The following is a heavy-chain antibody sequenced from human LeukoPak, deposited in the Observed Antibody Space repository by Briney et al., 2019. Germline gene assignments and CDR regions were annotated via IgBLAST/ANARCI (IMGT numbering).Heavy chain of an antibody. D-gene: IGHD3-22*01. CDR1: GYAFTGYY. Sequence: ASVKVSCKASGYAFTGYYIHWVRQAPGQGLEWMGWIHPNSGGTNYAQNFQGRVTMTRDTSISTAYMELSRLRSDDTAVYYCARGYYDSSDFEYFQHWGQGTLVTVSS. V-gene: IGHV1-2*02. CDR2: IHPNSGGT. CDR3: ARGYYDSSDFEYFQH. J-gene: IGHJ1*01.